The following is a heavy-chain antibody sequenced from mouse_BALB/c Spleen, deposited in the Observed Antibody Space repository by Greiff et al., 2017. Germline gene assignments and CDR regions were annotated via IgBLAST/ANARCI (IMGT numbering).Heavy chain of an antibody. V-gene: IGHV7-3*02. Sequence: EVKVVESGGGLVQPGGSLRLSCATSGFTFTDYYMSWVRQPPGKALEWLGFIRNKANGYTTEYSASVKGRFTISRDNSQSILYLQMNTLRAEDSATYYCARDIITTVVATDYYAMDYWGQGTSVTVSS. CDR1: GFTFTDYY. D-gene: IGHD1-1*01. CDR2: IRNKANGYTT. CDR3: ARDIITTVVATDYYAMDY. J-gene: IGHJ4*01.